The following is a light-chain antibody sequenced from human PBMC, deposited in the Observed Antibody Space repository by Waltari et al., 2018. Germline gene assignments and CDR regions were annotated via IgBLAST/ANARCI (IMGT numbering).Light chain of an antibody. J-gene: IGKJ4*01. Sequence: EIVLTQSPGTLSVSPGERVTVSCRASQTITGSWLTWYHQKPGQPPRLLIYCASNRAPGIPDRFSGSGSGTDFTLTISRLEPEDSAVYYCQQYDGSVVTFGGGTKVEIK. V-gene: IGKV3-20*01. CDR2: CAS. CDR3: QQYDGSVVT. CDR1: QTITGSW.